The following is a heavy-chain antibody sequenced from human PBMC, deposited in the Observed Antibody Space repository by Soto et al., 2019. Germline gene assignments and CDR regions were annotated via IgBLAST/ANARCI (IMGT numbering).Heavy chain of an antibody. V-gene: IGHV3-30*04. CDR1: GFTFSSSA. CDR3: VRGYRYDIWSGYHYPMDV. CDR2: ITYDGSNK. J-gene: IGHJ6*02. D-gene: IGHD3-3*01. Sequence: QVQLVESGGGVVQPGRSLRLSCAASGFTFSSSAMHWVRQAPGKGLEWVAGITYDGSNKYYADSVKGRFTISRDNPKNTQYLQVNSLRPEDKATCYCVRGYRYDIWSGYHYPMDVWGQGTTVTVSS.